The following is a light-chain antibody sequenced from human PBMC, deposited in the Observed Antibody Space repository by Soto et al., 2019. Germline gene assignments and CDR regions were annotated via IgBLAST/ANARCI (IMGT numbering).Light chain of an antibody. Sequence: DIQMTQAPSSLFASVGDRVNITCQATQDINIYFNWYQQKPGKAPNLLIYDASNLEIGVPSRFSGSGSGTHFTLTISSLQPEDLATYYCQQSYTTLFTFGPGTKVDN. V-gene: IGKV1-33*01. CDR3: QQSYTTLFT. CDR2: DAS. J-gene: IGKJ3*01. CDR1: QDINIY.